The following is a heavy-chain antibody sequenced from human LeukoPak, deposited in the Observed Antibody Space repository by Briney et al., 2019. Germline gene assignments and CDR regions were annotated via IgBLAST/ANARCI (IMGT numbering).Heavy chain of an antibody. CDR2: ISGSGGST. J-gene: IGHJ4*02. CDR3: AKEATRLQQLANY. D-gene: IGHD6-13*01. CDR1: GFTFSSYS. Sequence: GGSLRLSCAASGFTFSSYSMNWVRQAPGKGLEWVSAISGSGGSTYYADSVKGRFTISRDNSKNTLYLQMNSLRTEDTAVYYCAKEATRLQQLANYWGQGTLVTVSS. V-gene: IGHV3-23*01.